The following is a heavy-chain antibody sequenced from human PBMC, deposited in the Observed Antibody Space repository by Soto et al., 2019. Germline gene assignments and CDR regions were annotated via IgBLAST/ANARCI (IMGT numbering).Heavy chain of an antibody. V-gene: IGHV3-73*01. J-gene: IGHJ4*02. D-gene: IGHD6-19*01. Sequence: PGGSLRLSCAASGFAFNDSTVHWVRQASGKGLEWLGRIRGRRNNYAAAYGASVKGRITMSRDDSQDTAYLQINSLKTEDTAVYYCASFSYSSGWPSWGGQVGDYWGQGTLVTVSS. CDR2: IRGRRNNYAA. CDR1: GFAFNDST. CDR3: ASFSYSSGWPSWGGQVGDY.